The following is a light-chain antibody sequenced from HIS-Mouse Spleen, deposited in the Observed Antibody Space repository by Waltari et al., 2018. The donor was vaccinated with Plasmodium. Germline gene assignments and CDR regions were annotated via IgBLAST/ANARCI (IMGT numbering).Light chain of an antibody. Sequence: QSALTQPPSASGSPGQSVTISCTGTSSDVGGYNYVSWYQQHPGKAPKLMIYEVSKRPSGVPERFSVSKSGNTASLTVSGLQAEGEADYYCSSYAGSNNLVFGGGTKLTVL. CDR2: EVS. CDR1: SSDVGGYNY. J-gene: IGLJ2*01. V-gene: IGLV2-8*01. CDR3: SSYAGSNNLV.